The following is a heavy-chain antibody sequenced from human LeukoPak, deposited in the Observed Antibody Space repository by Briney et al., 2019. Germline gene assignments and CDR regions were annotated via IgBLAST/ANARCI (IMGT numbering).Heavy chain of an antibody. V-gene: IGHV1-18*01. J-gene: IGHJ4*02. CDR2: ISTYNGNT. CDR1: GYTFVTYG. Sequence: ASVKVSCKASGYTFVTYGINWVRQAPGQRPEWMGWISTYNGNTKYALKFQDRVTLTRDTSTTTAYMELRSLTSDDRAVYYCTRAPFDHWGQGTLVIVSS. CDR3: TRAPFDH.